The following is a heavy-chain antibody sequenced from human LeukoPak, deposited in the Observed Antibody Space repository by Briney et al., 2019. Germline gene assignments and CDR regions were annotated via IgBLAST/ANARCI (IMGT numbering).Heavy chain of an antibody. D-gene: IGHD5-18*01. V-gene: IGHV4-59*01. Sequence: PSETLSLTCTVSGGSISSYYWSWIRQPPGKGLEWIGYIYYSGSTNYNPSLKSRVTISVDTSKNQFSLKLSSVTDADTAVYYCARDRYSYGYDYWGQGTLVSVSS. CDR3: ARDRYSYGYDY. J-gene: IGHJ4*02. CDR2: IYYSGST. CDR1: GGSISSYY.